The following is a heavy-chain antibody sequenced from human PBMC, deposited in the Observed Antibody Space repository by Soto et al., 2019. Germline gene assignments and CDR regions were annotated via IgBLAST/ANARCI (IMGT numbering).Heavy chain of an antibody. D-gene: IGHD2-8*01. J-gene: IGHJ4*02. V-gene: IGHV4-4*02. Sequence: SETLSLNGAVSGVSSSSGNWWTWVRQTPQRGLEYIGEIFHDGTANYYPSFERRVAISVDTSKNQFSLKLTSVTAADTAIYFCARLVYDTRLNYMYFDFWGQGALVTVSS. CDR1: GVSSSSGNW. CDR3: ARLVYDTRLNYMYFDF. CDR2: IFHDGTA.